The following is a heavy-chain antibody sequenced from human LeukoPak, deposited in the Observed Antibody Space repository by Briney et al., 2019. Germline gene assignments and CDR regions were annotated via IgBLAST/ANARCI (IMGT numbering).Heavy chain of an antibody. D-gene: IGHD1-7*01. Sequence: GGSLRLSCAASGFSFSSYAINWVRQAPGKRLEWVSVISGSGGSTYYADSVKGRFTISRDNSKNTLDLQMNSLRAEDTAVYYCASPRITGTSRPFDYWGQGTLVTVSS. CDR3: ASPRITGTSRPFDY. CDR2: ISGSGGST. J-gene: IGHJ4*02. V-gene: IGHV3-23*01. CDR1: GFSFSSYA.